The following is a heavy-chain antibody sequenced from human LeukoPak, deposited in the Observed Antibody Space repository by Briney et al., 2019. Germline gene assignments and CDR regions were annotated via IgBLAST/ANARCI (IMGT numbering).Heavy chain of an antibody. CDR3: ARDPGPIITGTTGGQSWFDP. CDR1: GYTFTGYY. V-gene: IGHV1-2*02. CDR2: INPNSGGT. Sequence: ASVKVSCKASGYTFTGYYMHWVRQAPGQGLEWMGWINPNSGGTNYAQKFQGRATMTRDTSISTAYMELSRLRSDDTAVYYCARDPGPIITGTTGGQSWFDPWGQGTLVTVSS. J-gene: IGHJ5*02. D-gene: IGHD1-20*01.